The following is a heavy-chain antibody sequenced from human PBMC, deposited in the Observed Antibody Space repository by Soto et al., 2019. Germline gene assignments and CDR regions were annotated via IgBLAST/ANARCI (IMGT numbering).Heavy chain of an antibody. J-gene: IGHJ4*02. CDR2: IYYTGST. CDR1: GDSINNYY. CDR3: AKYRRTEAEGFTLDY. Sequence: SETLSLTCAVSGDSINNYYWSWIRQPPGKRLEWIGYIYYTGSTTYNPSLESRVTMSVDTSKNQFSLKLNSVNAADTAVYYCAKYRRTEAEGFTLDYWGRGTLVTVSS. V-gene: IGHV4-59*01. D-gene: IGHD6-13*01.